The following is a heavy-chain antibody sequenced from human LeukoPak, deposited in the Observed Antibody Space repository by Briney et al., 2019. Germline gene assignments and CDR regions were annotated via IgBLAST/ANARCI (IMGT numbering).Heavy chain of an antibody. Sequence: PSETLSLTCTVSGGSISSYYWSWIRQPAGKGLERIGRIYTSGSTNYNPSLKSRVTMSVDTSKNQFSLKLSSVTAADTAVYYCARGRGGSSSTQHNWFDPWGQGTLVTVSS. J-gene: IGHJ5*02. CDR1: GGSISSYY. D-gene: IGHD2-15*01. CDR3: ARGRGGSSSTQHNWFDP. CDR2: IYTSGST. V-gene: IGHV4-4*07.